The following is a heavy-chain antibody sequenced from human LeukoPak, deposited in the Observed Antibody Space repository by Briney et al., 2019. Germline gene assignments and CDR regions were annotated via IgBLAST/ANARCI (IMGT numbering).Heavy chain of an antibody. V-gene: IGHV3-53*01. CDR1: GFTVSSNY. CDR3: ARRGLRGVTFDAFDI. Sequence: PGGSLRLSCAASGFTVSSNYMSWVRQAPGKGLEWVSVIYSGGSTYYADSVKGRFTISRDNAKNSLYLQMNSLRAEDTAVYYCARRGLRGVTFDAFDIWGQGTMVTVSS. CDR2: IYSGGST. J-gene: IGHJ3*02. D-gene: IGHD3-10*01.